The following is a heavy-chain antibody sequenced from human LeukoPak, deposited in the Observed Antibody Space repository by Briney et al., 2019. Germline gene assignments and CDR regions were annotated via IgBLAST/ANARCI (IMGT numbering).Heavy chain of an antibody. CDR3: ARGFTIFGVVKDAFDI. CDR2: IDSDGSST. Sequence: GGSRRLSCAASGFTFSDYWMHWVRQAPGKGLVWVSRIDSDGSSTSNADSVKGRFTISRDNAKNTVYLQMNSLRAEDTAVYYCARGFTIFGVVKDAFDIWGQGTMVTVSS. CDR1: GFTFSDYW. V-gene: IGHV3-74*01. D-gene: IGHD3-3*01. J-gene: IGHJ3*02.